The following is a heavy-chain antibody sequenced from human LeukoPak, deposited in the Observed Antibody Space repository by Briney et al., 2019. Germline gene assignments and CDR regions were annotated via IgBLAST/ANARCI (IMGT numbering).Heavy chain of an antibody. CDR1: GGSISSGDYY. D-gene: IGHD5-12*01. V-gene: IGHV4-30-4*01. CDR3: AREYSGYDWDWYFDL. Sequence: PSETLSLTCTVSGGSISSGDYYWSWIRQPPGKGLEWIGYIYYSGSTYYNPSLKSRVTISVDTSKNQFSLKLSSVTAADTAVYYCAREYSGYDWDWYFDLWGRGTLVTVSS. CDR2: IYYSGST. J-gene: IGHJ2*01.